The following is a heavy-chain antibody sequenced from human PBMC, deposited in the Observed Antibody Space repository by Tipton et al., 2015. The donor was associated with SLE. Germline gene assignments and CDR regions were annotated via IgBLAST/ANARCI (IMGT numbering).Heavy chain of an antibody. CDR3: ARLGPTGDLGDAFDI. D-gene: IGHD7-27*01. J-gene: IGHJ3*02. V-gene: IGHV6-1*01. Sequence: VKPSQTLSLTCAISGDSVSSNSAAWNWIRQSPSRGLEWLGGTYYRSKWYNDYAVSVKSRIAINPDTSKNQFSLQVNSVTPEDTAVYYCARLGPTGDLGDAFDIWGRGTMVTVSA. CDR2: TYYRSKWYN. CDR1: GDSVSSNSAA.